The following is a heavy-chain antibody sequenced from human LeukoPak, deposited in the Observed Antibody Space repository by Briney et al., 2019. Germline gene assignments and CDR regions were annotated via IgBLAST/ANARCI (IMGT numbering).Heavy chain of an antibody. CDR2: IYYSGST. CDR3: ARGDYGSRSLDY. J-gene: IGHJ4*02. D-gene: IGHD3-10*01. V-gene: IGHV4-59*01. CDR1: GGSISSYY. Sequence: SETLSLTCTVSGGSISSYYWSWIRQPPGTGLEWIGYIYYSGSTNYNPSLKSRVTISVDTSKNQFSLKLSSVTAADTAVYYCARGDYGSRSLDYWGQGTLVTVSS.